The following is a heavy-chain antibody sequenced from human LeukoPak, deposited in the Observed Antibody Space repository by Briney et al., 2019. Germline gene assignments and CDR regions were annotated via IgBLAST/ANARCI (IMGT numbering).Heavy chain of an antibody. Sequence: SVKVSCKASGGTFSSYSIGGVRQAPGQGLEWMGGILPIIGTENYAQKFQGRVTITTDESTSTAYMELSSLRSEDTAVYYCASGPVVTAITLNIDWYFDLWGRGTLVTVSS. D-gene: IGHD2-21*02. CDR1: GGTFSSYS. CDR3: ASGPVVTAITLNIDWYFDL. CDR2: ILPIIGTE. V-gene: IGHV1-69*05. J-gene: IGHJ2*01.